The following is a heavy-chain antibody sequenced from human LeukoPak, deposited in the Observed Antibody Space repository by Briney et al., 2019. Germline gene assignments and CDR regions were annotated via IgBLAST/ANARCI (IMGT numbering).Heavy chain of an antibody. CDR1: GLTFSSYG. J-gene: IGHJ6*03. D-gene: IGHD2-15*01. CDR3: AKNGDRGAYCSGGTCYPYYYYMDV. CDR2: ISTTGGTT. Sequence: GGSLRLSCAASGLTFSSYGMSWVRQAPGRGLEWVSAISTTGGTTYYADSVRGRFTISRDNSRNTLYLQMNSLRAEDTAIYYCAKNGDRGAYCSGGTCYPYYYYMDVWGKGTTVTISS. V-gene: IGHV3-23*01.